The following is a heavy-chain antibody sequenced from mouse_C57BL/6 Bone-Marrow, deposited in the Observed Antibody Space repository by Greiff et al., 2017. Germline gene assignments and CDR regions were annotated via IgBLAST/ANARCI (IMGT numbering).Heavy chain of an antibody. J-gene: IGHJ2*01. CDR2: IDPSDSST. CDR3: ARSPDGYYHY. V-gene: IGHV1-50*01. CDR1: GYTFTSYW. Sequence: VQLQQPGAELVKPGASVKLSCKASGYTFTSYWMQWVKQRPGQGLEWIGEIDPSDSSTNYNQKFKGKATLTVDTSSSTAYMQLSSLTSEDSAVYYCARSPDGYYHYWGQGTTLTVSS. D-gene: IGHD2-3*01.